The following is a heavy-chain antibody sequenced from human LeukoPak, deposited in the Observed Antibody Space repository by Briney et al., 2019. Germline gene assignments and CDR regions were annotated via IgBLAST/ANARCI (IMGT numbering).Heavy chain of an antibody. CDR1: GGSFSGYY. CDR2: INHSGST. D-gene: IGHD6-13*01. J-gene: IGHJ4*02. Sequence: SETLSLTCAVYGGSFSGYYWSWIRQPPGKGLEGIGEINHSGSTNYNPSLKSRVTISVDTSKNQFSLKLSSVTAADTAVYYCARWSGQQLVLDYWGQGTLVTVSS. V-gene: IGHV4-34*01. CDR3: ARWSGQQLVLDY.